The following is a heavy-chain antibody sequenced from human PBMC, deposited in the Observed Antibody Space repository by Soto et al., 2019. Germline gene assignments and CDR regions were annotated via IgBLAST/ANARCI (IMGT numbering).Heavy chain of an antibody. V-gene: IGHV1-69*02. CDR2: TIPMIGIE. CDR1: GGTFSTYN. CDR3: ARGTPSQAFDI. J-gene: IGHJ3*02. Sequence: SVKVSCKASGGTFSTYNINWVRQAPGQGLEWMGRTIPMIGIENYAQKFQGRVTITADKSTSTAYMELSSLRSEDTAVYYCARGTPSQAFDIWGQGTMVTVSS.